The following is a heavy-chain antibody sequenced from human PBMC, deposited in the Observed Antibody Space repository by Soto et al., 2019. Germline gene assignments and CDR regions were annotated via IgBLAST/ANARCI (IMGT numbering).Heavy chain of an antibody. CDR2: IYYSGST. J-gene: IGHJ6*02. CDR3: ARQDLQATVVP. CDR1: CGSIGISGCY. Sequence: PSETQSLTNSVSCGSIGISGCYLGWIRQPPGKGLEWIGSIYYSGSTYYNPSLKSRVTISVDTSKNQFSLKLSSVTAADTAVYYCARQDLQATVVPWGQGTTVTVS. V-gene: IGHV4-39*01. D-gene: IGHD4-17*01.